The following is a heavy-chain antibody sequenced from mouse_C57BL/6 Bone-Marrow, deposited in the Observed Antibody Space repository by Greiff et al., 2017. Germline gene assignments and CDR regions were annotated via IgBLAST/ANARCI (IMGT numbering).Heavy chain of an antibody. CDR1: GFSLTSYA. J-gene: IGHJ3*01. V-gene: IGHV2-9-1*01. CDR2: IWTGGGT. Sequence: VQRVESGPGLVAPSQSLSITCTVSGFSLTSYAISWVRQPPGKGLEWLGVIWTGGGTNYNSALKSRLSISKDNSKSEVFLKMNSLQTDDTARYYFARNVDSSGYEAWFAYWGQGTLVTVSA. CDR3: ARNVDSSGYEAWFAY. D-gene: IGHD3-2*02.